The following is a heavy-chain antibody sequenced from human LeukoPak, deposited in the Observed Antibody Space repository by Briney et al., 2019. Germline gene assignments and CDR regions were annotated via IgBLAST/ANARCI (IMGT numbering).Heavy chain of an antibody. D-gene: IGHD3-9*01. Sequence: PSQTLSLTCTVSGGSISSGDYYWSWIRQPPGKGLEWIGYIYYSGSTYYNPSLKSRVTISVDTSKNQFSLNLSSVTAADTAVYYCARESLYYDILTGYYNYYGMDVWGKGTTVTVSS. V-gene: IGHV4-30-4*01. CDR3: ARESLYYDILTGYYNYYGMDV. CDR2: IYYSGST. CDR1: GGSISSGDYY. J-gene: IGHJ6*04.